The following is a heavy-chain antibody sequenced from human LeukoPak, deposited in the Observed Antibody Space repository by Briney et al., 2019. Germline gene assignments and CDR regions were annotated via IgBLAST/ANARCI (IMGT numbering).Heavy chain of an antibody. V-gene: IGHV3-48*03. CDR2: ISSSGNTI. J-gene: IGHJ4*02. CDR3: ARETYYYDSSGYYVYYFAN. Sequence: GGSLRPSCAASGFTFSSYEMNWVRQAPGKGLEWVSYISSSGNTIYYADSVKGRFTISRDNAKNSLYLQMHSLRAEDTAVYYCARETYYYDSSGYYVYYFANSGQGILVTVSS. CDR1: GFTFSSYE. D-gene: IGHD3-22*01.